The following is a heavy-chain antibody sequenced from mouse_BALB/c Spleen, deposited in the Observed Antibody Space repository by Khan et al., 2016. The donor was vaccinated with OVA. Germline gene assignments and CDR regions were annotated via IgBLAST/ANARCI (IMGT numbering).Heavy chain of an antibody. D-gene: IGHD1-1*01. CDR3: ARRGLRWDFDY. J-gene: IGHJ2*01. CDR1: GYTFINYW. V-gene: IGHV1-7*01. CDR2: INPSTGYT. Sequence: VQLQQSGVELAKPGASVKMSCKASGYTFINYWILWVKQRPGQGLEWIGYINPSTGYTAYNQNFKDKATLTADKSSSTAYMQLSSLTSEDSAVYYCARRGLRWDFDYWGQGTTLTVSS.